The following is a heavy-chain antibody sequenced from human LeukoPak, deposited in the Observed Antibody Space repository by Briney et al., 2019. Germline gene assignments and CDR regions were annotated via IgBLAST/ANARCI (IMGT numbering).Heavy chain of an antibody. Sequence: GGSLRLSCAASGFTFSSYSMNWVRQAPGKGLEWVSSISSSSSYIYYADSVKGRFTISRDNAKNSLYLQMNSLRAEDTAVYYCALEGGYSRGQYGYWGQGTLVTVSS. V-gene: IGHV3-21*04. CDR1: GFTFSSYS. CDR3: ALEGGYSRGQYGY. J-gene: IGHJ4*02. D-gene: IGHD6-25*01. CDR2: ISSSSSYI.